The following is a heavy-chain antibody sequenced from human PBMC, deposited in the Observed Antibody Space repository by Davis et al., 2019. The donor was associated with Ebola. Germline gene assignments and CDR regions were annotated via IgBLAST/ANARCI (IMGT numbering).Heavy chain of an antibody. J-gene: IGHJ6*02. D-gene: IGHD6-13*01. Sequence: ASVKVSCKASGYTFTGYYMHWVRQAPGQGLEWMGRIDSRNGDTKYAQKFQGRVTVTRDTSISTVYMDLRSLDSDDTAVYFCARDKQQLGPLYYYDMDVWGQGTTVTVSS. V-gene: IGHV1-2*06. CDR2: IDSRNGDT. CDR1: GYTFTGYY. CDR3: ARDKQQLGPLYYYDMDV.